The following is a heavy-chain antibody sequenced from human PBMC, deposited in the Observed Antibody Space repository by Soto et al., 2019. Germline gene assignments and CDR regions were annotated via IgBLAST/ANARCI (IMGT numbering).Heavy chain of an antibody. J-gene: IGHJ4*02. D-gene: IGHD3-22*01. Sequence: GGSLRLSCAASGFTFSSYALSWVRQAPWTGLEWVSAISGSGGSTYYADSVKGRFTISRDNSKNTLYLQMNSLRAEDTAVYYCAKPGAYYYDSSGYYHDYWGQGALVTVSS. CDR1: GFTFSSYA. CDR2: ISGSGGST. CDR3: AKPGAYYYDSSGYYHDY. V-gene: IGHV3-23*01.